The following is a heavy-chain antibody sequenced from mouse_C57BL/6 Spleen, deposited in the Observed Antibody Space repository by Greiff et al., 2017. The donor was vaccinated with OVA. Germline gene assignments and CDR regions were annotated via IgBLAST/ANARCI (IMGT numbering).Heavy chain of an antibody. V-gene: IGHV2-2*01. J-gene: IGHJ3*01. CDR3: AGETMVTTPFAY. D-gene: IGHD2-1*01. CDR2: IWSGGST. Sequence: QVQLKESGPGLVQPSQSLSITCTVSGFSLTSYGVHWVRQSPGKGLEWLGVIWSGGSTDYNAAFISRLSISKDNSKSQVFFKMNSLQADDTAIYYCAGETMVTTPFAYWGQGTLVTVSA. CDR1: GFSLTSYG.